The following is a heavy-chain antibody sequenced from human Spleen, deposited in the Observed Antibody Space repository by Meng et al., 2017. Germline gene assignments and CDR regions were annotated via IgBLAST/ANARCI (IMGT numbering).Heavy chain of an antibody. V-gene: IGHV1-69*06. J-gene: IGHJ4*02. Sequence: QGQLVQAGAEVKKPGSSGNVSCKASGGTFSSYAISWVRQAPGQGLEWMGGIIPIFGTANYAQKFQGRVTITADKSTSTAYMELSSLRSEDTAVYYCARRGTPYYYDSSGQYYFDYWGQGTLVTVSS. CDR1: GGTFSSYA. CDR3: ARRGTPYYYDSSGQYYFDY. D-gene: IGHD3-22*01. CDR2: IIPIFGTA.